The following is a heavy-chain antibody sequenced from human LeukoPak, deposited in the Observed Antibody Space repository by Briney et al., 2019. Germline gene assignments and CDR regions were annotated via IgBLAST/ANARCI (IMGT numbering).Heavy chain of an antibody. CDR2: IKQDGSEK. CDR1: GFTFSRYW. Sequence: PGGSLRLSCAASGFTFSRYWMSWVRQAPGKGLEWVANIKQDGSEKYYVDSVKGRFTISRDNAKNSLYLQMNSLRAEDTAVYYCARDQANYDFWSGYYTPYNWFDPWGQGALVTVSS. V-gene: IGHV3-7*01. CDR3: ARDQANYDFWSGYYTPYNWFDP. D-gene: IGHD3-3*01. J-gene: IGHJ5*02.